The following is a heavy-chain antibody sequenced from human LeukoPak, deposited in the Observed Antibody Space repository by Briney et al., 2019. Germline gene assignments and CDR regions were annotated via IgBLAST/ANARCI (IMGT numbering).Heavy chain of an antibody. CDR2: INPNSGGT. CDR3: ARATFAIFGVVTPHFDY. V-gene: IGHV1-2*02. CDR1: GGTFSSYA. D-gene: IGHD3-3*01. J-gene: IGHJ4*02. Sequence: ASVKVSCKASGGTFSSYAISWVRQAPGQGLEWMGWINPNSGGTNYAQKFQGRVTMTRDTSISTAYMELSRLRSDDTAVYYCARATFAIFGVVTPHFDYWGQGTLVTVSS.